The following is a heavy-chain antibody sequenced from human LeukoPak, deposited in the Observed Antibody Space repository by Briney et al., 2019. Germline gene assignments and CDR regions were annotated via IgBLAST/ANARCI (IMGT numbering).Heavy chain of an antibody. CDR2: INHSGST. J-gene: IGHJ5*02. CDR1: SGSFSGYY. D-gene: IGHD3-10*01. CDR3: ARHRPMVRGTNWFDP. V-gene: IGHV4-34*01. Sequence: SETLSLTCAVYSGSFSGYYWSWIRQPPGKGLEWIGEINHSGSTNYNPSLKSRVTISVDTSKNQFSLKLSSVTAADTAVYYCARHRPMVRGTNWFDPWGQGTLVTVSS.